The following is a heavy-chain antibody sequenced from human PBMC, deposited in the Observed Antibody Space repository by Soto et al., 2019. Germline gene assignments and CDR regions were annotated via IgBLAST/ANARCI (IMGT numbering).Heavy chain of an antibody. Sequence: ASVKVSCKASGYTFTSYAMHWVRPAPGQRLEWMGWINAGNGNTKYSQKFQGRVTITRDTSASTAYMELSSLRSEDTAVYYCARSDPYSSEYYYYGTDVWGQGTTVTVSS. CDR1: GYTFTSYA. CDR3: ARSDPYSSEYYYYGTDV. CDR2: INAGNGNT. J-gene: IGHJ6*02. V-gene: IGHV1-3*01. D-gene: IGHD5-18*01.